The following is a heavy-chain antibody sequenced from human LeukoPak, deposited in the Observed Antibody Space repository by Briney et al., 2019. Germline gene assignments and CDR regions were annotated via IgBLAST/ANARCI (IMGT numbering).Heavy chain of an antibody. V-gene: IGHV3-48*01. CDR1: GFTFSNYG. D-gene: IGHD1-7*01. CDR3: AGDTNYYFDS. J-gene: IGHJ4*02. CDR2: ISSSSGTI. Sequence: GGSLRLSCAASGFTFSNYGMNWVRQAPGKGLDWVSYISSSSGTIYYADSVKGRFTISRDNAKNSLYLQMNSLRAEDTAVYYCAGDTNYYFDSWGQGTLVTVSS.